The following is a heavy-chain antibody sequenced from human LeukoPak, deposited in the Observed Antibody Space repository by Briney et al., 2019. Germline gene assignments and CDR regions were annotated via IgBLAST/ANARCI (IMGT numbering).Heavy chain of an antibody. V-gene: IGHV3-23*01. CDR3: AKDGYDFWSGISYYFDY. CDR2: ISGSGGST. D-gene: IGHD3-3*01. CDR1: GFTFSTYA. Sequence: GGSLRLSCAASGFTFSTYAVSWDRQAPGKGLEWVSAISGSGGSTYYADSVKGRFTISRDNSKNTLYLQMNSLRAEDTAVYYCAKDGYDFWSGISYYFDYWGQGTLVTVSS. J-gene: IGHJ4*02.